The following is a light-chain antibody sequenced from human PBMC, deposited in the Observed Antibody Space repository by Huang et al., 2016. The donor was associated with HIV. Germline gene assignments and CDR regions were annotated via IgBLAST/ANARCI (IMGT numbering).Light chain of an antibody. CDR3: QHYDYRPPVT. Sequence: EIVMTQSPATLSVSPGERTTLSCRASQSVSTNLAWYQLKPGQAPRLLIYGGSTRATGVPARFSGSGSGTEFTLTISSLQSEDFAVYYCQHYDYRPPVTFGQGTKLEIK. J-gene: IGKJ2*01. CDR2: GGS. CDR1: QSVSTN. V-gene: IGKV3-15*01.